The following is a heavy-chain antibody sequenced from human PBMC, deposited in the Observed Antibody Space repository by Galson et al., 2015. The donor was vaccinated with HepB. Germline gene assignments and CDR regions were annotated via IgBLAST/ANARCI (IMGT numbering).Heavy chain of an antibody. CDR1: GFTFSSYA. J-gene: IGHJ4*02. Sequence: SLRLSCAASGFTFSSYAMHWVRQAPGKGLEWVAVISYDGSNKYYADSVKGRFTISRDNSKNTLYLQMNSLRAEDTAVYYCAKDTYKEKLLVLLDYWGQGTLVTVSS. CDR2: ISYDGSNK. CDR3: AKDTYKEKLLVLLDY. D-gene: IGHD6-13*01. V-gene: IGHV3-30*04.